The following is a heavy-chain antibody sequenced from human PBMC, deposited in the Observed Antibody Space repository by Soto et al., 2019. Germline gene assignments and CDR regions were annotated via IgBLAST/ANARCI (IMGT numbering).Heavy chain of an antibody. CDR3: AKEGALTDCTYGDF. V-gene: IGHV3-30*18. CDR2: ISYDGNEI. J-gene: IGHJ4*02. Sequence: QVQLVESGGGVVQPGRSLRLSCAASGFAFNDYGMHWVRQAPGKGLEWVAVISYDGNEIHYADSVRGRFTISRDTSRDTLSLEMNSLRAEDTAVYYCAKEGALTDCTYGDFWGQGTLVTVSS. D-gene: IGHD4-17*01. CDR1: GFAFNDYG.